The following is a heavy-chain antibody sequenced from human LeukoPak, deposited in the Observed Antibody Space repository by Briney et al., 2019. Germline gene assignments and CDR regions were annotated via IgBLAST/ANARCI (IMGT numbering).Heavy chain of an antibody. CDR2: INKDGSEK. V-gene: IGHV3-7*01. Sequence: PGGSLRLSWAAPEFTCSGYWMNWVRPAPGKGPGWVSNINKDGSEKNYVGSVKGGFSPSRDTATSTLFLQMKRLRVEETAVFYCARDGFVGAADYWGQGTLVTVSS. CDR3: ARDGFVGAADY. J-gene: IGHJ4*02. CDR1: EFTCSGYW. D-gene: IGHD6-13*01.